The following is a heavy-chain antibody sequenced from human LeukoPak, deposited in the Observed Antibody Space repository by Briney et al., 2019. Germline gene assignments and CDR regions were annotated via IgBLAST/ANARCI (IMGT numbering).Heavy chain of an antibody. Sequence: ASVKVSCKASGYTFTGYYMHWVRQAPGQGLEWMGWINPNSGGTNYAQKFQGRVTMTRDTSISTAYMELSRLRSDDTAVYYCARDRLRVGATWHYYYGMDVRGQGTTVTVSS. J-gene: IGHJ6*02. V-gene: IGHV1-2*02. CDR3: ARDRLRVGATWHYYYGMDV. CDR1: GYTFTGYY. CDR2: INPNSGGT. D-gene: IGHD1-26*01.